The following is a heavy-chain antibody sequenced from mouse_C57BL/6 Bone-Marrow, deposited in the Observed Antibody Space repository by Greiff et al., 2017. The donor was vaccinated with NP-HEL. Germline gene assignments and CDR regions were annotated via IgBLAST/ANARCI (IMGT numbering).Heavy chain of an antibody. V-gene: IGHV1-7*01. CDR2: INPSSGYT. J-gene: IGHJ3*01. CDR1: GYTFTSYW. CDR3: APNYGYPFAY. Sequence: QVQLQQSGAELAKPGASVKLSCKASGYTFTSYWMHWVKQRPGQGLEWIGYINPSSGYTKYNQKVKDKATLTEDKSSSTAYMQLSSLTYKDSAVYYCAPNYGYPFAYWGQGTLVTVSA. D-gene: IGHD2-2*01.